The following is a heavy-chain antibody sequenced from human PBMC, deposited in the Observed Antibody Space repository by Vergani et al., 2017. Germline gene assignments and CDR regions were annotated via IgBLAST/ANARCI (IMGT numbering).Heavy chain of an antibody. J-gene: IGHJ4*02. Sequence: EVQLVESGGGLVQPGGSLRLSCAASGFTFSSYWMSWVRQAPGKGLEWVANIKQDGSEKYYVDSVKGRFTISRDNAKNSLYLQMNSLRAEDTAVYYCARFVVVPAAPGYNYFDYWGQGTLVTVSS. CDR1: GFTFSSYW. V-gene: IGHV3-7*01. CDR3: ARFVVVPAAPGYNYFDY. CDR2: IKQDGSEK. D-gene: IGHD2-2*01.